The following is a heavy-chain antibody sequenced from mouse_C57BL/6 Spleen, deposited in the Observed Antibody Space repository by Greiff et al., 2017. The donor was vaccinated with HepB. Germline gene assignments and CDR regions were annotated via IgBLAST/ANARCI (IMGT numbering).Heavy chain of an antibody. CDR3: ARINA. CDR1: GFNIKDTY. Sequence: EVQLQQSGAELVKPGASVKLSCTASGFNIKDTYMHWVKQRPEQGLEWIGRIDPANGNTKYDPKFQGKATITADTSSNTAYLQRSSLTSEDPAVYYWARINAWGQGTTLTVAS. CDR2: IDPANGNT. J-gene: IGHJ2*01. V-gene: IGHV14-3*02.